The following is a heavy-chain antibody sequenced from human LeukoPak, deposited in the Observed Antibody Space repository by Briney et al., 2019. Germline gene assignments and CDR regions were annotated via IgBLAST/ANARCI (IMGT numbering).Heavy chain of an antibody. V-gene: IGHV3-30*02. J-gene: IGHJ4*02. CDR3: AKSHLPNAYSGTYYCDY. Sequence: TGGSLRLSCAAPGFTFSYYGMHWVRQAPGKGLEWVAFIRYDESKKFYGDSVKGRFTISRDNSKNTLYLQMNSLRTEDTAVYYCAKSHLPNAYSGTYYCDYWGQGTLVTVSS. CDR2: IRYDESKK. CDR1: GFTFSYYG. D-gene: IGHD1-26*01.